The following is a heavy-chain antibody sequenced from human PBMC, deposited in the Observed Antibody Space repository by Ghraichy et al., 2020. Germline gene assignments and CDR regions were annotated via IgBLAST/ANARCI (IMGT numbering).Heavy chain of an antibody. J-gene: IGHJ4*02. CDR1: GFILSSDW. V-gene: IGHV3-74*01. CDR3: TKGGSTALGD. Sequence: GESLNISCAASGFILSSDWMHWVRQVPGKGLGWVSHINPDGTITNYVASVKGRFTISRDIAKNKLYLQMNSLTVDDTALYYCTKGGSTALGDWGQGTLVTGCS. D-gene: IGHD3-10*01. CDR2: INPDGTIT.